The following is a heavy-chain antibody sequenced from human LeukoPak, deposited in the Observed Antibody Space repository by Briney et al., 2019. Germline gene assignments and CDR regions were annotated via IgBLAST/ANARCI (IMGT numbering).Heavy chain of an antibody. CDR1: GFTFSNYA. J-gene: IGHJ4*02. CDR3: ARRGYYDYSGFDY. D-gene: IGHD3-22*01. CDR2: IDGSSSDI. Sequence: GGSLRLSCAASGFTFSNYAMHWVRQAPGKGLEWVSSIDGSSSDIYYADSVKGRFTISRDNSKNSLYLQMKSLRAEDTALYYCARRGYYDYSGFDYWGQGTLVTVSS. V-gene: IGHV3-21*01.